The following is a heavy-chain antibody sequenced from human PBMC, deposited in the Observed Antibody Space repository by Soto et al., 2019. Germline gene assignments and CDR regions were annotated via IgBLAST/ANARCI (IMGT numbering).Heavy chain of an antibody. CDR3: ATDLAYDILTG. CDR1: GYAFTSYG. V-gene: IGHV1-18*01. J-gene: IGHJ4*02. D-gene: IGHD3-9*01. Sequence: ASVKVSCKASGYAFTSYGISWVRQAPGQGLEWMGWISAYNGNTNYAQKFQGRVTMTEDTSTDTAYMELSSLRPEDTAVYYCATDLAYDILTGWGQGTLVTVSS. CDR2: ISAYNGNT.